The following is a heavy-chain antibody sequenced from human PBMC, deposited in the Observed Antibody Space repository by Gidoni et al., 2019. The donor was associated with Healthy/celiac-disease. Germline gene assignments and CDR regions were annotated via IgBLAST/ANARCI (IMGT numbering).Heavy chain of an antibody. CDR3: ARTNYDFWSGYLGYYYYGMDV. Sequence: QVTLKESGPVLVKPTETLTLTCTVSGFSLSNARMGVSWIRQPPGKALEWLAHIFSNDEKSYSTSLKSRLTISKDTSKSQVVLTMTNMDPVDTATYYCARTNYDFWSGYLGYYYYGMDVWGQGTTVTVSS. J-gene: IGHJ6*02. CDR2: IFSNDEK. D-gene: IGHD3-3*01. V-gene: IGHV2-26*01. CDR1: GFSLSNARMG.